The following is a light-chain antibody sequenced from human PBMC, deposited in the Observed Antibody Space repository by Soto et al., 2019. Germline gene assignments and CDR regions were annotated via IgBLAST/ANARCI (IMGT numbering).Light chain of an antibody. J-gene: IGKJ4*01. CDR2: DAS. CDR1: QSVRTY. Sequence: EIVLPQSPAPLSLSPGERATLSCRASQSVRTYLAWYQQKPGQAPRLLIYDASNRATDIPDRFSGSGSGTDFTLTISSLDPEDFAVYYCHQRSKWPLTFGGGTKVEIK. V-gene: IGKV3-11*01. CDR3: HQRSKWPLT.